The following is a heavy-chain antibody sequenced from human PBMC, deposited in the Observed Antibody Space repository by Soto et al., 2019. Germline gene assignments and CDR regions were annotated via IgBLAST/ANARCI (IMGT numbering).Heavy chain of an antibody. CDR3: ASLYSSGWYWYYGIDV. CDR2: IYYSGST. D-gene: IGHD6-19*01. CDR1: GGSISSSSYY. J-gene: IGHJ6*02. V-gene: IGHV4-39*01. Sequence: QLQLQESGPGLVKPSETLSLTCTVSGGSISSSSYYWGWIRQPPGKGLEWIGSIYYSGSTYYNPSLKSRVTISVDTSKNQFSLKLSSVTAADKAVYYCASLYSSGWYWYYGIDVWGQGTTVTVSS.